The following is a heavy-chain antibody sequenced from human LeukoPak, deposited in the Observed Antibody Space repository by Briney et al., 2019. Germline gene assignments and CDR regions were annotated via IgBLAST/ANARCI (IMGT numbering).Heavy chain of an antibody. CDR3: ATLMTMEVTPFDY. D-gene: IGHD4-23*01. V-gene: IGHV1-46*01. J-gene: IGHJ4*02. CDR2: INLSGGST. Sequence: ASVKVSCKASGYTLTTYYMHWVRQAPGQGLEWMGIINLSGGSTTYAQKFQGRVTMTRDTSTSTVYMELSSLRSDDTAVYYCATLMTMEVTPFDYWGQGTLVTVSS. CDR1: GYTLTTYY.